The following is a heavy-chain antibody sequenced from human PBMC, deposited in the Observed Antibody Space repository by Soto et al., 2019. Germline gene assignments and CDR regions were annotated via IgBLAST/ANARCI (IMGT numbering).Heavy chain of an antibody. CDR2: IWYDGSNK. CDR3: ARDDSSGYFDY. CDR1: GFTFSSYG. Sequence: GGSLRLSCAASGFTFSSYGMHWVRQAPGKGLEWVAVIWYDGSNKYYADSVKGRFTISRDNSKNTLYLQMNSLRAEDTAVYYCARDDSSGYFDYWGQGTLVTVSS. J-gene: IGHJ4*02. D-gene: IGHD3-22*01. V-gene: IGHV3-33*01.